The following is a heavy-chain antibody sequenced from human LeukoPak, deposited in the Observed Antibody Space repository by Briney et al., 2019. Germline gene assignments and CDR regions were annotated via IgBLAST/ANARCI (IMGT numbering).Heavy chain of an antibody. CDR3: ASGGHIDY. J-gene: IGHJ4*02. Sequence: GGSLRLSCAASGLTSSRFWMSWVRHTPGEGLEWVANKKGEGSEKYYVDSVKGRFSIARDNAQNSLYLQVNSVRAEDTAVYYCASGGHIDYCGQGTVVTVSS. CDR1: GLTSSRFW. D-gene: IGHD3-16*01. CDR2: KKGEGSEK. V-gene: IGHV3-7*05.